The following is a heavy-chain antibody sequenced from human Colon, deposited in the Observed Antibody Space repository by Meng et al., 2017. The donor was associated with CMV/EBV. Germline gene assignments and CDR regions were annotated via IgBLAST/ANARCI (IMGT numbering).Heavy chain of an antibody. CDR3: ARDTSGSGNWYFAL. Sequence: GSLRLSCTASGGSISSSSYYWGWIRQPPGKGLEWIGSIYYSGSTYYNPSLKSRVTISVDTSKNQFSLKLSSVTAADTAVYYCARDTSGSGNWYFALWGRGTLVTVSS. J-gene: IGHJ2*01. V-gene: IGHV4-39*07. CDR2: IYYSGST. D-gene: IGHD3-10*01. CDR1: GGSISSSSYY.